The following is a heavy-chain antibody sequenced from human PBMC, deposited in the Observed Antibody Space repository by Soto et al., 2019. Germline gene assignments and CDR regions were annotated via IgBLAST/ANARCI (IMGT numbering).Heavy chain of an antibody. CDR2: ISYDGSNK. Sequence: QVQLVESGGGVVQPGRSLRLSCAASGFTFSSYGMHWVRQAPGKGLEWVAVISYDGSNKYYADSVKGRFTISRDNSKNTLYLQMNSLRAEDTAVYYCAKDFHHLPYLYGMDVWGQGTTVTVSS. CDR1: GFTFSSYG. J-gene: IGHJ6*02. CDR3: AKDFHHLPYLYGMDV. V-gene: IGHV3-30*18.